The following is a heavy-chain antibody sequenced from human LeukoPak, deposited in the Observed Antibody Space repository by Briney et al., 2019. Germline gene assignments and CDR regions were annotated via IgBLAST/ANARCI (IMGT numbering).Heavy chain of an antibody. J-gene: IGHJ3*02. CDR2: IYSSGST. CDR1: GGSISSYY. V-gene: IGHV4-4*07. Sequence: SETLSLTCTVSGGSISSYYWSWIRQPAGKGLEWIGRIYSSGSTNHNPPLESRVTMSVDTSKNQFSLKLSSVTAADTAVYCCVRSDSSSSHTAFDIWGQGTMVTVSS. D-gene: IGHD6-13*01. CDR3: VRSDSSSSHTAFDI.